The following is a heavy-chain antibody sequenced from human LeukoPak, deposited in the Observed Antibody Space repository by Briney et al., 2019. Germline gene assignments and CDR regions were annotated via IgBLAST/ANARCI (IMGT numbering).Heavy chain of an antibody. J-gene: IGHJ4*02. CDR1: EFAFSDFY. V-gene: IGHV3-11*06. CDR2: ISSSSSHT. Sequence: PGGSLRLSCGASEFAFSDFYMTWIRQAPGKGLEWVSYISSSSSHTNYADSVKGRFTISRDNAKNSLYLQMNSLRAEDTAVYYCAKPGYYCSSTSCYLDYWGQGTLVTVSS. CDR3: AKPGYYCSSTSCYLDY. D-gene: IGHD2-2*01.